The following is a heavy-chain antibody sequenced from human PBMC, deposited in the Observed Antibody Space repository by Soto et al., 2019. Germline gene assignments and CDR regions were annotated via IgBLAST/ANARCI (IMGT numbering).Heavy chain of an antibody. Sequence: QVQLVQSGAEVKKPGASVKVSCKASGYTFTSYGISWVRQAPGQGLEWMGWISAYNDNTNYAQKLQGGVTMTTDTSTSTAYMELRSLRSDDTAVYYCARSTGVVPSCPNSGEGGYYFDYWGQGTLVTVSS. D-gene: IGHD7-27*01. CDR1: GYTFTSYG. CDR2: ISAYNDNT. V-gene: IGHV1-18*01. CDR3: ARSTGVVPSCPNSGEGGYYFDY. J-gene: IGHJ4*02.